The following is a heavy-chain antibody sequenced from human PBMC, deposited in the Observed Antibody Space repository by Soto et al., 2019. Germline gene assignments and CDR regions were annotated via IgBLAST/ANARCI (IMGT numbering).Heavy chain of an antibody. CDR1: GFTFSSYG. V-gene: IGHV3-33*01. CDR3: SRGNTYDTFDY. J-gene: IGHJ4*02. CDR2: IWYDGSNK. Sequence: QVQLVESGGGVVQPGRTLRRSCAATGFTFSSYGMHWVRQAPGKGLEWVAVIWYDGSNKYYADSVKGRFTISRDNSKNTLYLQMNSLRAEDTAVYYCSRGNTYDTFDYWGQGTLVTVSS. D-gene: IGHD3-9*01.